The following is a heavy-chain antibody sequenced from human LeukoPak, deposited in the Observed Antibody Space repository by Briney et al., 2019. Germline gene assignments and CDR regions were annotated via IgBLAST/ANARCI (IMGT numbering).Heavy chain of an antibody. CDR1: GYTLTELS. Sequence: GASVKVSCKVSGYTLTELSMHWVRQAPGKGLEWMGGFDPEDGETIYAQKFLGRVTMTEDTSTDTAYMELSSLRSEDTAVYYCAAASSFYYDSSGYLYWGQGTLVTVSS. J-gene: IGHJ4*02. V-gene: IGHV1-24*01. D-gene: IGHD3-22*01. CDR2: FDPEDGET. CDR3: AAASSFYYDSSGYLY.